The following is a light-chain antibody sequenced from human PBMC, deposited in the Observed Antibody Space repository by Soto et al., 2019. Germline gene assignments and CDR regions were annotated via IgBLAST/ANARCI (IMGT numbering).Light chain of an antibody. V-gene: IGLV2-18*02. CDR3: SSVTTWTTLV. CDR1: SSDVGAYDR. J-gene: IGLJ2*01. Sequence: QSALTQPPSVSGSPGQSVTISCTGTSSDVGAYDRVSWYQQPPGTAPRVIIYDVSNRPSGVPDRFSGSKSGNTASLTISGLLHEDEAEYYCSSVTTWTTLVFGGGTKLTVL. CDR2: DVS.